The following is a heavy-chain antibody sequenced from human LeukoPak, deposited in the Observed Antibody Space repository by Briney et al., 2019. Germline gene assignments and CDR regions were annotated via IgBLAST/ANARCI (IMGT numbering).Heavy chain of an antibody. CDR2: IYSDGTT. Sequence: GGSLRLSCAASGFTVITNYMSWVRQAPGKGLEWVPVIYSDGTTHYADSVKGRFTISRDNSKNTLYLQMNSLRAEDTAVYYCAKADGGSFDYWGQGTLVTVSS. CDR3: AKADGGSFDY. V-gene: IGHV3-66*01. CDR1: GFTVITNY. J-gene: IGHJ4*02. D-gene: IGHD4-17*01.